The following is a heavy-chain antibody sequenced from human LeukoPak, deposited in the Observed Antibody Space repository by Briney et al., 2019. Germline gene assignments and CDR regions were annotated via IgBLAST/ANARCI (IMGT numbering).Heavy chain of an antibody. CDR3: ASVTNSILSGYSTGPDY. Sequence: PGGSLRLSCAASGFTFSSYAMNWVRQAPGKGLEWVSYITTSSDTRYYADSVKGRFTISRDNAKNSLYLQMNSLRAEDTAVYYCASVTNSILSGYSTGPDYWAREPWSPSPQ. J-gene: IGHJ4*02. D-gene: IGHD6-25*01. CDR1: GFTFSSYA. CDR2: ITTSSDTR. V-gene: IGHV3-48*04.